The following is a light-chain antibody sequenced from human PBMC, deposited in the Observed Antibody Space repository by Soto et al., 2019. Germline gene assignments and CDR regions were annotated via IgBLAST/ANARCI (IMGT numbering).Light chain of an antibody. CDR1: RSNIGTNT. V-gene: IGLV1-44*01. CDR2: SNN. J-gene: IGLJ3*02. CDR3: EAWDDSLNGV. Sequence: QSVLTQPPSASGTPGQRVTISCSGSRSNIGTNTVNWYQQLPGAAPKLLIYSNNQRPSGVPDRFSGSKSGTSASLAISGLQSEDEADYYCEAWDDSLNGVFGGGTKLTVL.